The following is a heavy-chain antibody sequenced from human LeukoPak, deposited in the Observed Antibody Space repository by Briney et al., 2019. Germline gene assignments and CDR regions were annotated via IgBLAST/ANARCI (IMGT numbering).Heavy chain of an antibody. D-gene: IGHD1-26*01. V-gene: IGHV4-59*08. CDR1: GRSTGNYY. CDR2: IYYSGST. Sequence: SETLSLTCTVSGRSTGNYYWSWIRQPPGKGLEWIAYIYYSGSTNYNPSLKSRVTISVDTSKNQFSLRLSSVTAADTAVYYSARLASGSYGPLTPFDYWGQGTLVTVSS. J-gene: IGHJ4*02. CDR3: ARLASGSYGPLTPFDY.